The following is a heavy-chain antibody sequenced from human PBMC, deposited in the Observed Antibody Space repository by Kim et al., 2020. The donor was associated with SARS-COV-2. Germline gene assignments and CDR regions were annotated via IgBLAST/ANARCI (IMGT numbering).Heavy chain of an antibody. V-gene: IGHV4-31*03. CDR2: IQYSGTT. D-gene: IGHD5-12*01. CDR1: GGSISAGGYH. Sequence: SETLSLTCNVSGGSISAGGYHWNWIRHHPGKGLEWIGNIQYSGTTYYNPSLLGRIIISVATSKKHFSLRLCSVTAAATAVYSCARDFYEYYYHVMDVWGQGITVTVSS. J-gene: IGHJ6*02. CDR3: ARDFYEYYYHVMDV.